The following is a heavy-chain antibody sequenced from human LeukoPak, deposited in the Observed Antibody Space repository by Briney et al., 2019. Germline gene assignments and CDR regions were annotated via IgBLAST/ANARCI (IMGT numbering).Heavy chain of an antibody. CDR3: AREGFYFFDF. CDR1: GFTFTNNF. Sequence: PGGSLRLSCAASGFTFTNNFMSWVRQVPGKGLEWVANIKQDGSEKTYADSVRGRFTIFRDNAKDPVYLQMNSLRAEDSAIYYCAREGFYFFDFWGQGTLVTVSS. V-gene: IGHV3-7*01. J-gene: IGHJ4*01. CDR2: IKQDGSEK.